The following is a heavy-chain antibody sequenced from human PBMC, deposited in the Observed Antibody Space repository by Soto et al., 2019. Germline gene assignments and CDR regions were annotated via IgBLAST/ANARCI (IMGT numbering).Heavy chain of an antibody. V-gene: IGHV4-4*02. D-gene: IGHD2-2*01. CDR3: ASTDDDTSSYYFDY. CDR1: GGSITSTNW. Sequence: QLQLQESGPRLVKPSGTVSLTCAVSGGSITSTNWWAWVRQPPGKGLEWIGEVFHSGSTNYNPSLKRRVTISVDKSNHQFSLRLNSVTAADTAVYYCASTDDDTSSYYFDYWGQGTLVSVSS. CDR2: VFHSGST. J-gene: IGHJ4*02.